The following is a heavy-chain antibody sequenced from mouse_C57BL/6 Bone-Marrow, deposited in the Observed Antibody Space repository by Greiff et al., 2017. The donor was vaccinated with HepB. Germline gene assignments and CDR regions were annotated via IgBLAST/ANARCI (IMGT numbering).Heavy chain of an antibody. V-gene: IGHV1-62-2*01. D-gene: IGHD2-12*01. CDR1: GYTFTEYT. Sequence: VKLQESGAELVKPGASVKLSCKASGYTFTEYTIHWVKQRSGQGLEWIGWFYPGSGSIKYNEKFKDKATLTADKSSSTVYMELSRLTSEDSAVYFCARHEKFLYYVGDYYAMDYWGQGTSVTVSS. CDR3: ARHEKFLYYVGDYYAMDY. CDR2: FYPGSGSI. J-gene: IGHJ4*01.